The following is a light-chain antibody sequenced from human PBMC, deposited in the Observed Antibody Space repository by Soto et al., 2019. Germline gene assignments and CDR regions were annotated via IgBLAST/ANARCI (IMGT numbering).Light chain of an antibody. CDR3: QQYDTWPPT. CDR1: QSVNSK. V-gene: IGKV3-15*01. J-gene: IGKJ1*01. Sequence: EIVMTQSPATLSVSPGEGVTLSCRASQSVNSKLAWYQQKPGQAPRVLIYDVSRSATGIPARFSGSGSGTEFTLTIRSLQSEDFEVYWCQQYDTWPPTFGQGAKVEVE. CDR2: DVS.